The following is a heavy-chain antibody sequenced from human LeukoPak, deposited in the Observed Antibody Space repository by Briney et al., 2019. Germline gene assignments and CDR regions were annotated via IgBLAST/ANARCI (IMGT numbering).Heavy chain of an antibody. CDR1: GAHISSYY. CDR2: IYYTGST. CDR3: AGGRYYSDTSGYFPEY. Sequence: SETLSLTCTVSGAHISSYYWSWIRQPPGKGLEWIGYIYYTGSTKDNPSLKGRVTMSVDTFEKQFSLKLRSVTAADTAVYYCAGGRYYSDTSGYFPEYWGQGALVAVSS. V-gene: IGHV4-59*01. J-gene: IGHJ4*02. D-gene: IGHD3-22*01.